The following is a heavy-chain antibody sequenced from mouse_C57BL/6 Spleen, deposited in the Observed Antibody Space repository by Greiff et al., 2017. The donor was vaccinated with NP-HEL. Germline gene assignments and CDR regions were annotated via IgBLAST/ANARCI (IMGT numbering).Heavy chain of an antibody. Sequence: EVQRVESGPGLVKPSQSLSLTCSVTGYSITSGYYWNWIRQFPGNKLEWMGYISYDGSNNYNPSLKNRISITRDTSKNQFFLKLNSVTTEDTATYYCAREDRAWFAYWGQGTLVTVSA. CDR2: ISYDGSN. V-gene: IGHV3-6*01. J-gene: IGHJ3*01. CDR1: GYSITSGYY. CDR3: AREDRAWFAY.